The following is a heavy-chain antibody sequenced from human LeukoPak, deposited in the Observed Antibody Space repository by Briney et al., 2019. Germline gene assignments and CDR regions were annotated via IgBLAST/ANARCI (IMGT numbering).Heavy chain of an antibody. CDR3: AKDRYSSSWSYYFDY. D-gene: IGHD6-13*01. CDR1: GFTFSSYA. CDR2: ISGSGGST. V-gene: IGHV3-23*01. J-gene: IGHJ4*02. Sequence: GGSLRLSCAASGFTFSSYAMSWVRQAPGKGLEWVSAISGSGGSTYYADSVKGRFTISRDNSKNTLYLQMNSLRAEDTAVYYCAKDRYSSSWSYYFDYWGQGTLVTASS.